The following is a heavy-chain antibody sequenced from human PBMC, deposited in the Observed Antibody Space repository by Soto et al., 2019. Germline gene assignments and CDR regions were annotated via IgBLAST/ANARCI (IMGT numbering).Heavy chain of an antibody. CDR2: ISGSGGTT. Sequence: QPGGSLRLSCAASGFTFSSYAMSWVRQAPGKGLEWVSDISGSGGTTDYADSVKGRFTISRDNSKDMVYLQMNSLRAEDTAVYYCAKDRTSSGPFRFDPWGQGTLVTVSS. J-gene: IGHJ5*02. CDR3: AKDRTSSGPFRFDP. V-gene: IGHV3-23*01. D-gene: IGHD6-19*01. CDR1: GFTFSSYA.